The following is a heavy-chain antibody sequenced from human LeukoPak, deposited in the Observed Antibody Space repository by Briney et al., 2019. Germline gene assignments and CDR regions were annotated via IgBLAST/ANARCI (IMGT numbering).Heavy chain of an antibody. Sequence: PSETLSPTCTVSGGSLSSGDYYWGWIRQPPGKGLEWIGYIYYSGSTYYNPSLKSRVTISVDTSKNQFSLKLSSVTAADTAVYYCARVTQELTLDYWGQGTLVTVSS. CDR3: ARVTQELTLDY. CDR1: GGSLSSGDYY. D-gene: IGHD1-1*01. V-gene: IGHV4-30-4*01. J-gene: IGHJ4*02. CDR2: IYYSGST.